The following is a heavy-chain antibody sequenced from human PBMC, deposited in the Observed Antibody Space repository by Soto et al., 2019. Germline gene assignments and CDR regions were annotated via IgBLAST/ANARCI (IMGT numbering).Heavy chain of an antibody. CDR1: GFTFSSYS. Sequence: VQLVESGGGLVQPGGSLRLSCAASGFTFSSYSMNWVRQAPGKGLEWVSYISSSSSTIYYADSVKGRFTISRDNAKNSLYLQMNSLRAEDTAVYYCAREDGDYYYYYMDVWGKGTTVTVSS. CDR3: AREDGDYYYYYMDV. CDR2: ISSSSSTI. J-gene: IGHJ6*03. D-gene: IGHD4-17*01. V-gene: IGHV3-48*01.